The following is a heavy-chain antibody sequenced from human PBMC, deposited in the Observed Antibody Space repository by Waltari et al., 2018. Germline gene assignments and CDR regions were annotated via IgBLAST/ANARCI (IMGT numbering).Heavy chain of an antibody. J-gene: IGHJ4*02. CDR3: ARDPERGALDY. CDR1: GFPFSSSW. V-gene: IGHV3-7*01. D-gene: IGHD1-26*01. Sequence: EVQVVESGGGLVQPGESLSLSCAASGFPFSSSWMSWVRQPPGKGLEWVANIKYDGSEEYYVDSVKGRFTISRDNAKNSLYLQMNSLRVEDTAVYYCARDPERGALDYWGQGTLVAVSS. CDR2: IKYDGSEE.